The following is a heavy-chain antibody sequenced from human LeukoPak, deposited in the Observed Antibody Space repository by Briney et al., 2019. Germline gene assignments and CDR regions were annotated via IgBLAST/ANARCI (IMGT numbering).Heavy chain of an antibody. CDR3: ARVAVAGGYYYYMDV. CDR2: ISYDGSNK. V-gene: IGHV3-30-3*01. D-gene: IGHD6-19*01. CDR1: GFTFSSYA. Sequence: GGSLRLSCAASGFTFSSYAMHWVRQAPGKGLEWVAVISYDGSNKYYADSVKGRFTISRDNSKNTLYLQMNSLRAEDTAVYYCARVAVAGGYYYYMDVWGKGTTVTVSS. J-gene: IGHJ6*03.